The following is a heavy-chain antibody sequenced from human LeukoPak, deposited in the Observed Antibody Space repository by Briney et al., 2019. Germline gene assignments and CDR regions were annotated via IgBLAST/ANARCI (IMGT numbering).Heavy chain of an antibody. CDR3: ARHRYCSSISCYTAIDY. Sequence: PSETLSLTCAVYGGSFSGYYWSWIRQPPGKGLEWIGEINHSGSTNYNPSLKSRVTISVDTSKNQFSLKLSSVTAADTAVYYCARHRYCSSISCYTAIDYWGQGTLVTVSS. V-gene: IGHV4-34*01. CDR1: GGSFSGYY. D-gene: IGHD2-2*02. J-gene: IGHJ4*02. CDR2: INHSGST.